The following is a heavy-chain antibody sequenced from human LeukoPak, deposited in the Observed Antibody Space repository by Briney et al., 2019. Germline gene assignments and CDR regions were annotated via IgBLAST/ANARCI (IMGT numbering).Heavy chain of an antibody. CDR3: ARDCIGCQGFDY. CDR2: GSTNADDT. J-gene: IGHJ4*02. Sequence: ASVKVSCKASGYTFTSYGISWVRQAPGQGHGWMGWGSTNADDTNYVQKFRGRVTMTTDASTSTAYMELRSLRSDDTAVYYCARDCIGCQGFDYWGQGTLVTVSS. CDR1: GYTFTSYG. V-gene: IGHV1-18*01. D-gene: IGHD2-15*01.